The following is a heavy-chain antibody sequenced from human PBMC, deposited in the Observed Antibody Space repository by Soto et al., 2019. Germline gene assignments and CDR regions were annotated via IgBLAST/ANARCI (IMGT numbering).Heavy chain of an antibody. CDR2: IWYDGSNK. V-gene: IGHV3-33*01. D-gene: IGHD2-21*02. CDR3: LRGVTSPDY. Sequence: HPGGSLRLSCAASGFTFSSYGMHWVRQAPGKGLEWVAVIWYDGSNKYYADSVKGRFTISRDNSKNTLYLHMNSLRVEDTALYYCLRGVTSPDYWGQGTPVTVSS. J-gene: IGHJ4*02. CDR1: GFTFSSYG.